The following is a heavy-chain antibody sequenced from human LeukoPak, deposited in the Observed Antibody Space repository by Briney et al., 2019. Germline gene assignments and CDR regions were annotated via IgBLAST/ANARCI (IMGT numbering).Heavy chain of an antibody. CDR1: GYTFSGDY. CDR2: INPNSGGT. J-gene: IGHJ4*02. D-gene: IGHD2-15*01. V-gene: IGHV1-2*02. Sequence: ASVKVSCKASGYTFSGDYVHWVRQAPGQGLEWMGWINPNSGGTNYAQKFQGRVTMTRDTPISTAYMELSRLRSDDTAVYYCARERGMSGAPLNPFDYWGQGTLVTVSS. CDR3: ARERGMSGAPLNPFDY.